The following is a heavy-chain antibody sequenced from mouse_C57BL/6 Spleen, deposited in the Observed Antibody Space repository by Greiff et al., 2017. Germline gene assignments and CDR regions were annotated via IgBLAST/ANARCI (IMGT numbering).Heavy chain of an antibody. J-gene: IGHJ4*01. CDR1: GYSFTDYN. CDR2: INPNYGTT. CDR3: ARLHYYGSSYDYYAMDY. D-gene: IGHD1-1*01. Sequence: VQLQQSGPELVKPGASVKISCKASGYSFTDYNMNWVKQSNGKSLEWIGVINPNYGTTSYNQKFKGKDTLTVDQSSSTAYMQLNSLTSEDSAVYYCARLHYYGSSYDYYAMDYWGQGTSVTVSS. V-gene: IGHV1-39*01.